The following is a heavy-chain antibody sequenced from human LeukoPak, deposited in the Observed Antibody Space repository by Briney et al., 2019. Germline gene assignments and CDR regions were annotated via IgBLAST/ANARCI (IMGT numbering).Heavy chain of an antibody. CDR2: ISSSSRYI. J-gene: IGHJ4*02. CDR1: GFTFSDYS. V-gene: IGHV3-21*01. Sequence: PGGSLRLSCAASGFTFSDYSMNWVRPAPGKGLEWVSSISSSSRYIFHADSVRGRFSISRDNAKNSLYLQMNSLRAEDTAVYYCARVQKSRKSVASAVDCWGQGTVVIVSS. CDR3: ARVQKSRKSVASAVDC. D-gene: IGHD5-12*01.